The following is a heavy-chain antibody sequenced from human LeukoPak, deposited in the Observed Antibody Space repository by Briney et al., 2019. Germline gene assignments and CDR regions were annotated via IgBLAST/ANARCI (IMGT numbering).Heavy chain of an antibody. CDR3: ARERSWYFDL. CDR1: GGSFSGYY. Sequence: SETLSLTCAVYGGSFSGYYWSWIRQPPGKGLEWIGEINHSGSTNYNPSLKSRVTISVDTSKNQFSLKLSSVTAADTAVYYCARERSWYFDLWGRGTLVTVSS. CDR2: INHSGST. D-gene: IGHD4-17*01. V-gene: IGHV4-34*01. J-gene: IGHJ2*01.